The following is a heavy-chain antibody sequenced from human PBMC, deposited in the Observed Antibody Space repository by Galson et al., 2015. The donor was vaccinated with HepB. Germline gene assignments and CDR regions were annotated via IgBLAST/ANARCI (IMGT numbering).Heavy chain of an antibody. Sequence: PGLSCAASGFTFSNAWMSWVRQAPGKGLEWVGRIKSKTDGGTTDYAAPVKGRFTISRDDSKNTLYLQMNSLKTEDTAVYYCTTDQSPTVTTVAFDIWGQGTMVTVSS. CDR1: GFTFSNAW. J-gene: IGHJ3*02. V-gene: IGHV3-15*01. CDR3: TTDQSPTVTTVAFDI. CDR2: IKSKTDGGTT. D-gene: IGHD4-17*01.